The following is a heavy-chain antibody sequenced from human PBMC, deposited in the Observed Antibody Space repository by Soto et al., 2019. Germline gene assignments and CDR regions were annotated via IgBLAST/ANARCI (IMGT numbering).Heavy chain of an antibody. Sequence: GGSLRLSCAASGFTFSDYYMTWTRQAPGKGLEWLSYISSSGRTIYYADSVKGRFTISRDNAKNSLYLQMNSLRAEDTAIYYCARIAVPATLWFDHWGQGTLVTVSS. CDR1: GFTFSDYY. D-gene: IGHD6-19*01. CDR3: ARIAVPATLWFDH. J-gene: IGHJ5*01. V-gene: IGHV3-11*01. CDR2: ISSSGRTI.